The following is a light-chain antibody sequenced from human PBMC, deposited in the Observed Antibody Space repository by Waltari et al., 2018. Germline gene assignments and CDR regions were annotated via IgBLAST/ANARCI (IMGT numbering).Light chain of an antibody. CDR3: QQYDISPLT. V-gene: IGKV3-20*01. CDR1: QTVRTTY. Sequence: EIVLTQSPGTLSLPPGESATLSCRASQTVRTTYLAWYQQKPGQAPPLLIYGASSRATGIPDRFSGSGSGTDFSLTISSLEPEDFAVYYCQQYDISPLTFGGGTKVEIK. CDR2: GAS. J-gene: IGKJ4*01.